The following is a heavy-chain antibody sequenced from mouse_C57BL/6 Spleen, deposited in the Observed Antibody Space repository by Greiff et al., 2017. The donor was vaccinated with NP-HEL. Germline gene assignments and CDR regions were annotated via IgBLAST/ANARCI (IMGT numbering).Heavy chain of an antibody. Sequence: EVQRVESGAELVRPGASVKLSCTASGFNIKDYYMHWVKQRPEQGLEWIGRIDPEDGDTEYAPKFQGKATMTADTSSNTAYLQLSSLTSEDTAVDYCTRDGSSYGGYFDVWGTGTTVTVSS. CDR1: GFNIKDYY. D-gene: IGHD1-1*01. CDR2: IDPEDGDT. V-gene: IGHV14-1*01. CDR3: TRDGSSYGGYFDV. J-gene: IGHJ1*03.